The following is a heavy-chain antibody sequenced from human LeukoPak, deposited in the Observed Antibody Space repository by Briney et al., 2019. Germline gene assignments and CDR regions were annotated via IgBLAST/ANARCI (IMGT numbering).Heavy chain of an antibody. CDR1: GGSISSSSYY. CDR2: IYYSGST. D-gene: IGHD3-10*01. J-gene: IGHJ4*02. CDR3: ARRHKGSLLSDY. Sequence: PSETLSLTCTVSGGSISSSSYYWGWTRQPPGKGLEWIGSIYYSGSTYYNPSLKSRVTISVDTSKNQFSLKLSSVTAADTAVYYCARRHKGSLLSDYWGQGTLVTVSS. V-gene: IGHV4-39*01.